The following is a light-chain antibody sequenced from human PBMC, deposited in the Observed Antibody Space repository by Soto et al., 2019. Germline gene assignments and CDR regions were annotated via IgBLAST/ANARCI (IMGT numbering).Light chain of an antibody. J-gene: IGLJ1*01. CDR3: QVWDSSSDHPSYV. CDR1: NFGSKS. V-gene: IGLV3-21*04. Sequence: SYELTQPPSVSVAPGKTARITCGGNNFGSKSVHWYQQKPGQAPVLVIYYDSDRPSGIPERFSGSNSGNTATLTISRVEAGDEADYYCQVWDSSSDHPSYVFGTGTKLTVL. CDR2: YDS.